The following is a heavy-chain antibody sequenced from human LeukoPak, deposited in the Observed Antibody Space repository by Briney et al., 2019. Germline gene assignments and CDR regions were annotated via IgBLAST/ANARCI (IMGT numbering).Heavy chain of an antibody. V-gene: IGHV3-23*01. D-gene: IGHD3-22*01. CDR1: GFTFSSYG. CDR2: IGGSGGST. J-gene: IGHJ4*02. CDR3: AKNDSSGSHLDY. Sequence: GGSLRLSCAASGFTFSSYGMSWVRQAPGKGLEWVSGIGGSGGSTYYADSVKGRFTISRDNSKNTLYLQMNSLRVGDTAIYYCAKNDSSGSHLDYWGQGTLVTVSS.